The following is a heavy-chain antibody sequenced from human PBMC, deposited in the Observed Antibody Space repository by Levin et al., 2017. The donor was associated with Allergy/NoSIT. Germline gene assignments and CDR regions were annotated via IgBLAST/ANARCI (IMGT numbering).Heavy chain of an antibody. Sequence: PGGSLRLSCAASGFTFSSYAMSWVRQAPGKGLEWVSAISGSGGSTYYADSVKGRFTISRDNSKNTLYLQMNSLRAEDTAVYYCAAGYSSGWNPLDYWGQGTLVTVSS. D-gene: IGHD6-19*01. CDR1: GFTFSSYA. V-gene: IGHV3-23*01. J-gene: IGHJ4*02. CDR3: AAGYSSGWNPLDY. CDR2: ISGSGGST.